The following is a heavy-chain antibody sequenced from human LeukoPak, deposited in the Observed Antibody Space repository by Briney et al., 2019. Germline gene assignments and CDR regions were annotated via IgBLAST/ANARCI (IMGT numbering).Heavy chain of an antibody. D-gene: IGHD1-26*01. CDR3: ARDRVGGTNYYYYYGMDV. CDR2: IYYSGST. Sequence: SETLSLTCTVSSGSISSGGYYWSWIRQHPGKGLEWIGYIYYSGSTYYNPSLKSRVTISVDTSKNQFSLKLSSVTAADTAVYYCARDRVGGTNYYYYYGMDVWGQGTTVTVSS. J-gene: IGHJ6*02. CDR1: SGSISSGGYY. V-gene: IGHV4-31*03.